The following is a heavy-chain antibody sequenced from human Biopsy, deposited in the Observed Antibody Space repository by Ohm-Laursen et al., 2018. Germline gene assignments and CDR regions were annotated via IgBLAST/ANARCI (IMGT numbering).Heavy chain of an antibody. Sequence: SQTLSLTCRVSGGSINSGGHFWGWVRQPPGKGLEWIGYIYDNGDTYYNPSLMSLVSISADTPKNQVSLRLNSVTAADTAVYYCTRVRTFGGVIGGYYFDSWGQGILVTVSS. J-gene: IGHJ4*02. V-gene: IGHV4-31*01. CDR1: GGSINSGGHF. D-gene: IGHD3-16*02. CDR3: TRVRTFGGVIGGYYFDS. CDR2: IYDNGDT.